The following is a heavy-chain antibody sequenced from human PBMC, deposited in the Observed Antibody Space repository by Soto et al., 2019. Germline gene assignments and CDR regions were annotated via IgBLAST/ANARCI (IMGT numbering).Heavy chain of an antibody. D-gene: IGHD6-13*01. CDR3: ARLSGSNWYTVAY. CDR2: INHSGST. J-gene: IGHJ4*02. V-gene: IGHV4-34*01. CDR1: GGSFSIYH. Sequence: QVQLQQWGAGLLKPSETLSLTCAVSGGSFSIYHWSWIRQPPGRGLEWIGEINHSGSTNYNPSLKSRVTXSXDXXKTQFSLNLSSVTAAATAVYYCARLSGSNWYTVAYWGQGTPVTVSS.